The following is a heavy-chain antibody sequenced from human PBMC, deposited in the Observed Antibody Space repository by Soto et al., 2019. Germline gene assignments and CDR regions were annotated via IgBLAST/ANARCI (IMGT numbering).Heavy chain of an antibody. J-gene: IGHJ4*02. Sequence: GASVKVSCKASGGTFSSYAISWVLQAPGQGLEWMGGIIPIFGTSNYAQKFQGRVTITADKSKNTLYLQMSSLRPEDTAVYYCAREPLGEAVAGRPIFLYEFDYWGQGTLVTVSS. V-gene: IGHV1-69*06. D-gene: IGHD6-6*01. CDR2: IIPIFGTS. CDR1: GGTFSSYA. CDR3: AREPLGEAVAGRPIFLYEFDY.